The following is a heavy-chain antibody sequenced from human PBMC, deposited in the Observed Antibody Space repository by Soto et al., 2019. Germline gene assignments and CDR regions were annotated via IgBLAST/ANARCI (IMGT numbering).Heavy chain of an antibody. CDR1: GITFSTYA. CDR2: INAGNGNT. V-gene: IGHV1-3*01. D-gene: IGHD5-12*01. J-gene: IGHJ4*02. Sequence: QVQLVLSGAEVKKPGASVQVSCKAYGITFSTYAIHWVRQAPGQGLEWMGWINAGNGNTRYSQKFQGRVTLTRDTSASTTYMDLSSLRSEDTAIYYCARAISGYVTWGQGTLVTVSS. CDR3: ARAISGYVT.